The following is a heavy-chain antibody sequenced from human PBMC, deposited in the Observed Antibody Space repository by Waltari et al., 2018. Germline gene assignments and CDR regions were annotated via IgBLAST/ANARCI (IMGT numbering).Heavy chain of an antibody. Sequence: QLQLQESGPGLVKPSETLSLTCTVPGGSISSSRYYLGWIRQPPGKGLEWIGSIYYSGSTYYNPSLKSRVTISVDTSKNQFSLKLSSVTAADTAVYYCPRGSSEEYFQHWGQGTLVTVSS. CDR1: GGSISSSRYY. J-gene: IGHJ1*01. D-gene: IGHD6-19*01. V-gene: IGHV4-39*07. CDR3: PRGSSEEYFQH. CDR2: IYYSGST.